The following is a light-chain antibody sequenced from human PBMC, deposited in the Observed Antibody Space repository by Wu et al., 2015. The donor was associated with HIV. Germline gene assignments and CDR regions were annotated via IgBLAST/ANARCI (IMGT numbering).Light chain of an antibody. V-gene: IGKV3-11*01. CDR3: QQHRNWPLT. CDR1: ESVSGY. J-gene: IGKJ5*01. CDR2: DAS. Sequence: VLTQSPGTLSLSPGEVATLHCSVSESVSGYLAWYQQRPGQSPRLLMYDASSRATGIPARFSGSGSATDFTLTISSLEPEDSAIYYCQQHRNWPLTFGQGTRLDIK.